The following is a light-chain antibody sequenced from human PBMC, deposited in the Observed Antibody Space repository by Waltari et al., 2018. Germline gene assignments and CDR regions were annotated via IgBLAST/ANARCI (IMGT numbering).Light chain of an antibody. J-gene: IGLJ2*01. Sequence: SYDLTQPPSVSVSPGQTASITCSGDKLGDNYACWYQQKSAQATVWFVVQGVTGPSGSHERFAGSNSGNTATLTISGTQAVDEADYDCQTWDSSTVVFGGGTKLTVL. CDR1: KLGDNY. CDR3: QTWDSSTVV. CDR2: QGV. V-gene: IGLV3-1*01.